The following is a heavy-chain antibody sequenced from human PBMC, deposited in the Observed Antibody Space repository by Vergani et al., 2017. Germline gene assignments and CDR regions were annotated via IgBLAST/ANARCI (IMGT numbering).Heavy chain of an antibody. Sequence: QVQLVQSGAEVKKPGSSVKVSCKASGGTFSSYAISWVRQAPGQGLEWMGWINPNSGGTNYAQKFQGWVTMTRDTSISTAYMELSRLGSDDTAVYYCARSGRTTGVAFDIWGQGTMVTVSS. CDR3: ARSGRTTGVAFDI. CDR1: GGTFSSYA. D-gene: IGHD1-1*01. J-gene: IGHJ3*02. V-gene: IGHV1-2*04. CDR2: INPNSGGT.